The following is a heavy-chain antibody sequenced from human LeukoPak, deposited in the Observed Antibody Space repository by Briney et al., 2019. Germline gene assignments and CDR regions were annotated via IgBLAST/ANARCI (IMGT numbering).Heavy chain of an antibody. CDR3: AGSAPVTTVTIYYYYYYMDV. D-gene: IGHD4-11*01. CDR1: GYSISSGYY. Sequence: PSETLSLTCTVSGYSISSGYYWGWIRQPPGKGLEWIGSIYHSGSTNYNPSLKSRVTISVDTSKNQFSLKLSSVTAADTAVYYCAGSAPVTTVTIYYYYYYMDVWGKGTTVTVSS. V-gene: IGHV4-38-2*02. J-gene: IGHJ6*03. CDR2: IYHSGST.